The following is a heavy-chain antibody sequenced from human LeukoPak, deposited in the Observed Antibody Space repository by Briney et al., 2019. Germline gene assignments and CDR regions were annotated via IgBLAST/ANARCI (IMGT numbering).Heavy chain of an antibody. Sequence: ASVKVSCKASGYTFTGYYMHWVRQAPGQGLEWMGWINPNSGGTNYAQKFQGRVTMTRDTSISTAYMELSRLRSDDTAVYYCARGRLVGATTPDYWGQGTLVTVSS. CDR2: INPNSGGT. J-gene: IGHJ4*02. CDR1: GYTFTGYY. V-gene: IGHV1-2*02. CDR3: ARGRLVGATTPDY. D-gene: IGHD1-26*01.